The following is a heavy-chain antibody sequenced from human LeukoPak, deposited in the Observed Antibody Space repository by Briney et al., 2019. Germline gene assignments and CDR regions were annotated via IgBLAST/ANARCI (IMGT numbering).Heavy chain of an antibody. J-gene: IGHJ4*02. CDR2: MDPTGSQK. D-gene: IGHD1-1*01. CDR1: GFTFSSYW. Sequence: GGSLRLSCVGSGFTFSSYWMNWVRQAPGKGLEWVANMDPTGSQKRYVDSVRGRFTISKDNPGASLYLDMHSLRAEDTAIYYCAIWTSGNYWGQGTLVTVSS. CDR3: AIWTSGNY. V-gene: IGHV3-7*01.